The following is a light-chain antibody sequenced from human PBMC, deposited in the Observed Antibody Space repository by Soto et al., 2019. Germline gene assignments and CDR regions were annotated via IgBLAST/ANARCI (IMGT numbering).Light chain of an antibody. CDR1: QDIRSS. CDR3: QRYDNWPLT. Sequence: EIVMTQSPATLSVSPGERVTLSCRASQDIRSSLAWYQQKPGQAPRLLIYGASTRATGVPARFSGSGSGTEFSLTISSLQSEDSAVYFCQRYDNWPLTFGGGTKVDIK. CDR2: GAS. V-gene: IGKV3-15*01. J-gene: IGKJ4*01.